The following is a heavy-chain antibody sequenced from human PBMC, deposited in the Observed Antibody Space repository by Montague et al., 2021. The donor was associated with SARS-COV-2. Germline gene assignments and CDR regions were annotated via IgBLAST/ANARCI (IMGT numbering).Heavy chain of an antibody. CDR3: ASTYGGNLGYYYYYMDV. J-gene: IGHJ6*03. V-gene: IGHV4-31*03. Sequence: TLSLTCTVSGGSISSGGHYWSWIRQPPGKGLEWIGYIYYSGSTYYNPSLKSRVTISVDTSKNQFSLKLSSVTAADTAVYYCASTYGGNLGYYYYYMDVWGKGTTVTVSS. CDR2: IYYSGST. CDR1: GGSISSGGHY. D-gene: IGHD4-23*01.